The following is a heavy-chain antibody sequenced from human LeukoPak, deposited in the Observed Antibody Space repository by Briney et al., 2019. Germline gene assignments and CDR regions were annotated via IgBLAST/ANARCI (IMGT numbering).Heavy chain of an antibody. CDR2: IYYSGST. CDR1: GGSFSGYY. D-gene: IGHD2-15*01. J-gene: IGHJ4*02. Sequence: SETLSLTCAVYGGSFSGYYWSWIRQPPGKGLEWIGSIYYSGSTYYNPSLKSRVTISVDTSKNQFSLKLSSVTAADTAVYYCARDAQCSGGSCYVGTFDYWGQGTLVTVSS. CDR3: ARDAQCSGGSCYVGTFDY. V-gene: IGHV4-34*01.